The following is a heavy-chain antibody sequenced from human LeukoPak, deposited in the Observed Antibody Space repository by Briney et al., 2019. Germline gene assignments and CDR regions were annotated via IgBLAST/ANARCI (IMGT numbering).Heavy chain of an antibody. CDR2: ISWNSGSI. CDR3: AREDGSYYYYYYMDV. J-gene: IGHJ6*03. V-gene: IGHV3-9*01. Sequence: PGGSLRLSCAASGFSFDDYAMHWVRQAPGKGLEWVSGISWNSGSIGYADSVKGRFTISRDNAKNSLYLQMNSLRAEVTAVYYCAREDGSYYYYYYMDVWGKGTTVTISS. CDR1: GFSFDDYA. D-gene: IGHD1-26*01.